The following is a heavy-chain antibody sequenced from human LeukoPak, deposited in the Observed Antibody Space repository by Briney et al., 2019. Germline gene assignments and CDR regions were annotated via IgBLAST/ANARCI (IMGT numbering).Heavy chain of an antibody. J-gene: IGHJ4*02. CDR2: ISSSSSYI. D-gene: IGHD2-2*01. V-gene: IGHV3-21*01. Sequence: GGSLRLSCTASGFTFSSYSMNWVRQAPGKGLEWVSSISSSSSYINYADSVRGRFTISRDNAKNSLFLQMDSLRGEDTAVYYCAHGAMYQLDYWGQGTLVTVSS. CDR3: AHGAMYQLDY. CDR1: GFTFSSYS.